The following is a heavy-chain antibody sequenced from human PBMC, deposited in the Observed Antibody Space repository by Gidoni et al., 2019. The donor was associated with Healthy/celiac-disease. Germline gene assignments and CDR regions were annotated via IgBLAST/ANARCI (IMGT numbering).Heavy chain of an antibody. J-gene: IGHJ4*02. D-gene: IGHD3-10*01. CDR2: TNHSGST. CDR1: GGSFSGYY. CDR3: ARVRYYYGSGRLIDFDY. Sequence: QVQLQQWGAGLLKPSETLSLTCAVYGGSFSGYYWSWIRQPPGKGLEWIGETNHSGSTNYNPSLKSRVTISVDTSKNQFSLKLSSVTAADTAVYYCARVRYYYGSGRLIDFDYWGQGTLVTVSS. V-gene: IGHV4-34*01.